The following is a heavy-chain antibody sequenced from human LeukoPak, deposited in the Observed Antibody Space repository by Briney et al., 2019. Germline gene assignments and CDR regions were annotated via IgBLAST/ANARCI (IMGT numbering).Heavy chain of an antibody. CDR1: GFTFSSYA. Sequence: GGSLRLSCAASGFTFSSYAMHWVRQAPGKGLEWVAVISYDGSNKYYADSVKGRFTISRDNSKNTLYLQMNSLRAEDTAVYYCARERVVGAMLPSDYWGQGTLVTVSS. J-gene: IGHJ4*02. D-gene: IGHD3-16*01. V-gene: IGHV3-30-3*01. CDR3: ARERVVGAMLPSDY. CDR2: ISYDGSNK.